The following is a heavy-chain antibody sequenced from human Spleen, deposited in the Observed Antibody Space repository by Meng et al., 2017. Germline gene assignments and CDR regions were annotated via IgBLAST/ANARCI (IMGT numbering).Heavy chain of an antibody. J-gene: IGHJ4*02. D-gene: IGHD6-19*01. CDR2: IYSGGTT. CDR1: GFTVSSSY. CDR3: ARGSDHKVDY. Sequence: DVQLVETGGGLIQPGGSLRLSCAASGFTVSSSYMNWVRQAPGKGLEWVSLIYSGGTTNYADSVKGRFTISRDNSKNTLYLQMNSLRAEDTAVYYCARGSDHKVDYWGQGTLVTVSS. V-gene: IGHV3-53*02.